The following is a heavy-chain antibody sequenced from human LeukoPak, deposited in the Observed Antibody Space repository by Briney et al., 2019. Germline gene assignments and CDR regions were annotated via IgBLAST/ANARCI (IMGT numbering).Heavy chain of an antibody. J-gene: IGHJ4*02. V-gene: IGHV4-34*01. CDR1: GGSFSGYY. CDR3: ARLKATVSIHAYFDS. Sequence: SETLSLTCAVYGGSFSGYYWSWIRQPPGKGLEWIGEINHSGSTNYNPSLKSRVSIDTSKNQFSLELSSVTAADTAVYYCARLKATVSIHAYFDSWGQGTLVTVSS. D-gene: IGHD4-17*01. CDR2: INHSGST.